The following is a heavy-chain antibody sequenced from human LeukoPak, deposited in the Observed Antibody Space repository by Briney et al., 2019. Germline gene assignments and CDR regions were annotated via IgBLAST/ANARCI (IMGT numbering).Heavy chain of an antibody. CDR2: NYYSGST. D-gene: IGHD5-18*01. V-gene: IGHV4-59*01. J-gene: IGHJ4*02. CDR3: ARENGYRYDY. CDR1: GGSITSYY. Sequence: SETLSLTCTVSGGSITSYYWSWIRQPPGKGLEWIGSNYYSGSTNYNPSLKSRVTISVDTSKNQFSLKLSSVTAADTALYYCARENGYRYDYWGQGTLVTVSS.